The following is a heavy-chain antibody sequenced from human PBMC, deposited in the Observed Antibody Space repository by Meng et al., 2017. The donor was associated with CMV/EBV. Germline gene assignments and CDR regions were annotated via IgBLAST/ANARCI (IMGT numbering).Heavy chain of an antibody. CDR2: MNPNSGNT. J-gene: IGHJ4*02. V-gene: IGHV1-8*01. D-gene: IGHD4-17*01. CDR3: ASLPVYGDYVRDY. Sequence: KASGYTFTSYDINWVRQATGQGLEWMGWMNPNSGNTVYAQKFQGRVTMTRNTSISTAYMELSSLRSEDTAVYYCASLPVYGDYVRDYWGQGTLVTVSS. CDR1: GYTFTSYD.